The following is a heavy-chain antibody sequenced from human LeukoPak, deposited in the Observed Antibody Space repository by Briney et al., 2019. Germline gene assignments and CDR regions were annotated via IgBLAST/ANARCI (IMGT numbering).Heavy chain of an antibody. CDR1: GGLLSGYY. V-gene: IGHV4-34*01. D-gene: IGHD6-19*01. CDR3: AKNLPVAGTYQSRWFDP. Sequence: SETLTLTCTVYGGLLSGYYWSWSRQPPGKGLEWIGEINHSGSTNYNPSLKSRVTISVDTSKNQFSLKLSSVAAADTAGFFLAKNLPVAGTYQSRWFDPWGQGTLVTVSS. CDR2: INHSGST. J-gene: IGHJ5*02.